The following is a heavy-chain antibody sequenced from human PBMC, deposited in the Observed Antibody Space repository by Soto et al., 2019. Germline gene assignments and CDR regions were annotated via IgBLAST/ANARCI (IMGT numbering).Heavy chain of an antibody. J-gene: IGHJ4*02. D-gene: IGHD1-26*01. CDR2: ISSSSRYI. V-gene: IGHV3-21*01. CDR3: ARELSGSYNGHFDY. CDR1: GFTFSSYS. Sequence: EVQLVESGGGLVKPGGSLRLSCAASGFTFSSYSMNWVRQAPGKGLEWVSSISSSSRYIYYADSVKGRFTISRDNAKNSLYLQMNSLRAEDTAVYYCARELSGSYNGHFDYWGQGTLVTVSS.